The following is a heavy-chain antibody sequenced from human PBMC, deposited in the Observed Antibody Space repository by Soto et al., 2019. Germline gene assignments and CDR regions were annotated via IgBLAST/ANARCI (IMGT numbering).Heavy chain of an antibody. CDR1: GFTFSSYS. V-gene: IGHV3-48*01. CDR2: ISSSSSTI. D-gene: IGHD5-12*01. Sequence: GGSLRLSCAASGFTFSSYSMNWVRQAPGKGLEWVSYISSSSSTIYYADSVKGRFTISRDNAKNSLYLQMNSLRAEDTAVYYCARVFEWLRLGSAAFDIWGQGTMVTVSS. J-gene: IGHJ3*02. CDR3: ARVFEWLRLGSAAFDI.